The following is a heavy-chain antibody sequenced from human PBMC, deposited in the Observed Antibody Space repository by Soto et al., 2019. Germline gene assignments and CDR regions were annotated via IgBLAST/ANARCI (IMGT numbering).Heavy chain of an antibody. CDR3: ARWYSSGWYLYHY. J-gene: IGHJ4*02. CDR1: GGTFSSYT. Sequence: QVQLVQSGAEVKKPGSSVKVSCKASGGTFSSYTISWVRQAPGQGLEWMGRIIPILGIANYAQKFQGRVTITADKSTSTAYMELSSLRSEDTAVYYCARWYSSGWYLYHYWGQGTLVTVSS. CDR2: IIPILGIA. V-gene: IGHV1-69*02. D-gene: IGHD6-19*01.